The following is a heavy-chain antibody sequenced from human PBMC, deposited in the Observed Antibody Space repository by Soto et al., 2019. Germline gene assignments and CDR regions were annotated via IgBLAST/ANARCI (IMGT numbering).Heavy chain of an antibody. CDR3: ARGRGMAVVGS. V-gene: IGHV3-30-3*01. D-gene: IGHD3-16*01. CDR2: ISYDGSNK. J-gene: IGHJ4*02. Sequence: QVQLVESGGGVVQPGRSLRLSCAASGFTFSSYAMHWVRQAPGKGLEWVAVISYDGSNKYYADSVKGRFTISRDNSKNTLYLQMNSLRAEDTAVYYCARGRGMAVVGSWGQGTLVTVSS. CDR1: GFTFSSYA.